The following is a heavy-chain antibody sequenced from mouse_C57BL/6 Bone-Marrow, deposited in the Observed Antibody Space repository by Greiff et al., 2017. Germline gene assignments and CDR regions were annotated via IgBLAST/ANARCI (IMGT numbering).Heavy chain of an antibody. CDR1: GYTFTSYG. V-gene: IGHV1-81*01. CDR2: IYPRSGNT. D-gene: IGHD2-3*01. J-gene: IGHJ4*01. CDR3: ARDDGYFYAMDY. Sequence: VKLMESGAELARPGASVKLSCKASGYTFTSYGISWVKQRTGQGLEWIGEIYPRSGNTYYNEKFKGKATLTADKSSSTAYMELRSLTSEDSAVYFCARDDGYFYAMDYWGQGTSVTVSS.